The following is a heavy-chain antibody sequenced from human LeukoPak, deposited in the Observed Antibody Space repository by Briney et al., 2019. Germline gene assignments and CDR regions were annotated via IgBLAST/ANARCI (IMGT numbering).Heavy chain of an antibody. CDR2: ISYDGSNK. CDR1: GFTFSSYA. CDR3: AGGILTGAEIDY. D-gene: IGHD3-9*01. Sequence: GGSLRLSCAASGFTFSSYAMHWVRQAPGKGLEWVAVISYDGSNKYYADSVKGRFTISRDNSKNTLHLQMNSLRAEDTAVYYCAGGILTGAEIDYWGQRTLVTVSS. J-gene: IGHJ4*02. V-gene: IGHV3-30-3*01.